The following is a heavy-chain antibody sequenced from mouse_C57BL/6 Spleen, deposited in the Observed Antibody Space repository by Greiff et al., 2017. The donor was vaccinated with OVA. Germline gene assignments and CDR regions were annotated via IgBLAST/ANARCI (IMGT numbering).Heavy chain of an antibody. CDR3: ASDTTVVVDY. V-gene: IGHV14-2*01. Sequence: EVKLMESGAELVKPGASVKLSCAASGFNIKDYYMHWVKQRTEQGLEWIGRIDPEDGETKYAPKFQGKATITADTSSNTAYLQLSSLTSEDTAVYYCASDTTVVVDYWGQGTTLTVSS. CDR1: GFNIKDYY. D-gene: IGHD1-1*01. J-gene: IGHJ2*01. CDR2: IDPEDGET.